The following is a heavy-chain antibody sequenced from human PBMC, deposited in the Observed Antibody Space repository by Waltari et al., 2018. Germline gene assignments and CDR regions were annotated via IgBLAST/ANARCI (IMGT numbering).Heavy chain of an antibody. V-gene: IGHV3-7*01. CDR3: ARDQWFAFDI. CDR2: IMTDGSEE. CDR1: GSELCSYW. Sequence: VQLVESGGGLVQTGGFLRRYCAATGSELCSYWMSWVRQAPGKGLEWVANIMTDGSEEYYVDSVRGRFTISRDNAKNSLFLQMNSLRPEDTAVYYCARDQWFAFDIWGQGTMVTVSS. D-gene: IGHD3-22*01. J-gene: IGHJ3*02.